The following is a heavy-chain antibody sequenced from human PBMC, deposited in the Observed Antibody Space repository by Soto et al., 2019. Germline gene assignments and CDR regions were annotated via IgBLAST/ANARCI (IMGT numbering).Heavy chain of an antibody. D-gene: IGHD3-3*01. V-gene: IGHV3-15*07. CDR3: TTLSITIFGVVLMDV. Sequence: PGGSLRLSCEASGFTFSNHWMNWVRQAPGKGLEWVGRIKSKTDGGTTDYAAPVKGRFTISRDDSKNTLYLQMNSLKTEDTAVYYCTTLSITIFGVVLMDVWGQGTTVTVSS. CDR2: IKSKTDGGTT. CDR1: GFTFSNHW. J-gene: IGHJ6*02.